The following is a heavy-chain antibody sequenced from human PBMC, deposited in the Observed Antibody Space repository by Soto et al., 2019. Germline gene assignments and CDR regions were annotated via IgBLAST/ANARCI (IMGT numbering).Heavy chain of an antibody. V-gene: IGHV3-23*01. D-gene: IGHD6-6*01. CDR3: AKSAQYGSSPIVY. CDR2: TSGSGGNT. Sequence: GGSLRLSCAASGFTFSDYAMGWVRQAPGKGLEWVSGTSGSGGNTYYADSVKGRFTISRDNSGNTLDLQINSLRAEDTAVYYCAKSAQYGSSPIVYWGQGTLVTVSS. J-gene: IGHJ4*02. CDR1: GFTFSDYA.